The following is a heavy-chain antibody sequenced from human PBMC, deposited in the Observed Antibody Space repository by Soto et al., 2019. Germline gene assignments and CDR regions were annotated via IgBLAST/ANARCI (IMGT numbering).Heavy chain of an antibody. CDR3: ARRITMVRVVIYCPSNGTDV. Sequence: SETLSLTCAVYGGSFSGYYWSWIRQPPGKGLEWIGEINHSGSTNYNPSLKSRVTISVDTSKNQFSLKLSSVTAADTAVYYCARRITMVRVVIYCPSNGTDVWGQGTTVTVSS. V-gene: IGHV4-34*01. CDR1: GGSFSGYY. J-gene: IGHJ6*02. D-gene: IGHD3-10*01. CDR2: INHSGST.